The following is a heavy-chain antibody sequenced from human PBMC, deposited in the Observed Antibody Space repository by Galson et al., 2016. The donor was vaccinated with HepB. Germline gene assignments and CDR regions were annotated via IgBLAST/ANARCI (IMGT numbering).Heavy chain of an antibody. CDR1: GFTFRSYS. CDR2: ISVHYTI. J-gene: IGHJ4*02. V-gene: IGHV3-48*04. Sequence: SLRLSCAASGFTFRSYSMNWVRQAPGKGLGWVSYISVHYTIYYADSVRGRFTISRDNAKNSVHLQMNSLRAEDTAVYSCARSVEGSFDYWGQGALVTVSS. CDR3: ARSVEGSFDY.